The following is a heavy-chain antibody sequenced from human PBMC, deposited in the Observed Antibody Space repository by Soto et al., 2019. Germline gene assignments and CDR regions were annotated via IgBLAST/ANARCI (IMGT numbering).Heavy chain of an antibody. J-gene: IGHJ5*02. D-gene: IGHD5-18*01. V-gene: IGHV1-69*12. CDR1: GGTFSNYA. Sequence: QVQLVQSGAEVKKPGSSVKVSCKASGGTFSNYAVSWVRQAPGQGLEWMGGIIPIFGTANYAQKFQGRVTITADESTSTAYVVLSSLRSDDTAVYYCAIERGGYSYGYPWFDPWGQGTVVTVSS. CDR3: AIERGGYSYGYPWFDP. CDR2: IIPIFGTA.